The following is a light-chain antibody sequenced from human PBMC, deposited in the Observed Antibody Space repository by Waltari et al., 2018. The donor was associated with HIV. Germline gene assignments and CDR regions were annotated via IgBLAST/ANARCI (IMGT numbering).Light chain of an antibody. V-gene: IGLV2-23*02. CDR2: EVN. Sequence: QSALTQSASVSGSPGQSITISCTGTSTNIGSYNLVSWCQQHPGKAPKVIIYEVNKRPSGVSNRFSGSTSGSTASLTISGLQDEDEADYYCCSYAGSSNVVFGGGTKLTVL. J-gene: IGLJ2*01. CDR1: STNIGSYNL. CDR3: CSYAGSSNVV.